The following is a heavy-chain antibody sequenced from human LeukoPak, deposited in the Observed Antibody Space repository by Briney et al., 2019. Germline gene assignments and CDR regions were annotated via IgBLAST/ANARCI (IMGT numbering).Heavy chain of an antibody. CDR1: GFTFSSYA. CDR3: AKIMAQYCSGGSCNEIDY. V-gene: IGHV3-23*01. D-gene: IGHD2-15*01. J-gene: IGHJ4*02. Sequence: GGSLRLSCAASGFTFSSYAMSWVRQAPGKGLEWVSTISHSGYSTYYADSVKGRFTISRDSSKNTLYLQMNSLRADDTAVYYCAKIMAQYCSGGSCNEIDYWGQGTLVTVSS. CDR2: ISHSGYST.